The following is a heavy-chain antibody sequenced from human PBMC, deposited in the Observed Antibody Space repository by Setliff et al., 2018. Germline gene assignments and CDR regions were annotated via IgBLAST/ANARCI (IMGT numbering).Heavy chain of an antibody. Sequence: SETLSLTCTVSGGSISSGSYYWGWIRQPPGKGLEWIGSIYHSGSTYYNPSLKSRVTISVDTSKNQFSLKLSSVTAADTAVYYCARVVSDYDFWSGYYTGGYFDYWGQGTLVTVSS. CDR2: IYHSGST. J-gene: IGHJ4*02. CDR3: ARVVSDYDFWSGYYTGGYFDY. D-gene: IGHD3-3*01. V-gene: IGHV4-39*07. CDR1: GGSISSGSYY.